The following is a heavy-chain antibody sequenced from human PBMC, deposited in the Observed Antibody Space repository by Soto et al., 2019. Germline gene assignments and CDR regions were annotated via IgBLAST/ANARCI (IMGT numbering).Heavy chain of an antibody. CDR1: GFSLTTSGVG. CDR3: AHRVLRTVFGLVTTTAIYFDF. CDR2: LYWDDDK. Sequence: QITLNESGPTQVKPRQTLTLTCTFSGFSLTTSGVGVSWIRQSPGKAPEWLALLYWDDDKRYSPSLKSRLTITKDTSKNQVVLTMADLDPADTATYYCAHRVLRTVFGLVTTTAIYFDFWGQGTPVAVSS. V-gene: IGHV2-5*02. J-gene: IGHJ4*02. D-gene: IGHD3-3*01.